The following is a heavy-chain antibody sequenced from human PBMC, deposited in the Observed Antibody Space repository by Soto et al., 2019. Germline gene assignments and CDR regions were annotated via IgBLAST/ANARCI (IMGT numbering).Heavy chain of an antibody. V-gene: IGHV4-31*03. CDR2: IYYSGST. CDR3: AREGPSGVWFDP. J-gene: IGHJ5*02. D-gene: IGHD2-8*01. CDR1: GGSISSGGYY. Sequence: SETLSLTCTVSGGSISSGGYYWSWIRQHPGKGLEWIGYIYYSGSTYYNPSLKSRVTISVDTSKNQFSLKLSSVTAADTAVYYCAREGPSGVWFDPWGQGTLVTVSS.